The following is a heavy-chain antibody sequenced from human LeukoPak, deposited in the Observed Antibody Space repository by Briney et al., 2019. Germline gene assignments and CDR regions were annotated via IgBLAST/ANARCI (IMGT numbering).Heavy chain of an antibody. J-gene: IGHJ6*03. Sequence: ASVKVSCKASGYTFTGYNMHWVRQAPGQGLEWMGWINPNSGGTNYAQKSQGRVTMTRDTSISAAYMELSRLRSDDTAVYYCARGYYYYMDVWGKGTTVTVSS. CDR3: ARGYYYYMDV. CDR1: GYTFTGYN. V-gene: IGHV1-2*02. CDR2: INPNSGGT.